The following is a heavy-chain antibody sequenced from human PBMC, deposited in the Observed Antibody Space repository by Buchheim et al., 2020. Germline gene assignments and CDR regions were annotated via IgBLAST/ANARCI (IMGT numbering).Heavy chain of an antibody. CDR3: ARVRELRFSDHGLDI. V-gene: IGHV1-2*06. Sequence: QVQLVQSGAEVKKPGASVKVSCKASGYTFTGYYLHWVRQAPGQGLEWIGRINPSNTATVLAERFQGRVTLPADTSIGTVYMELKRLTSDDTAIYYCARVRELRFSDHGLDIWGQGT. CDR2: INPSNTAT. CDR1: GYTFTGYY. J-gene: IGHJ6*02. D-gene: IGHD3-3*01.